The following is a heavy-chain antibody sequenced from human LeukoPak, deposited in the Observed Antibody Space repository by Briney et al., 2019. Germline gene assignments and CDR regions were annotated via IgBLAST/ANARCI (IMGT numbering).Heavy chain of an antibody. J-gene: IGHJ4*02. D-gene: IGHD1-14*01. CDR2: IYNSGST. CDR3: ARGTTRFDY. Sequence: EWIGYIYNSGSTNYNLSLKSRVIISVDTSKNQFSLKLSSVTAADTAVYYCARGTTRFDYWGQGTLVTVSS. V-gene: IGHV4-59*09.